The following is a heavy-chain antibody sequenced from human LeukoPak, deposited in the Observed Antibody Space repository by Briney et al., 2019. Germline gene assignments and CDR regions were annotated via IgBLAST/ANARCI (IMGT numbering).Heavy chain of an antibody. V-gene: IGHV4-34*01. Sequence: GSLRLSCVGSGFIFSSYSMNWVRQAPGKGLEWIGEINHSGSTNYNPSLKSRVTISVDTSKNQFSLKLSSVTTADTAVYYCARGQENFWSGSTYVFDYWGQGTLVTVSS. J-gene: IGHJ4*02. D-gene: IGHD3-3*01. CDR3: ARGQENFWSGSTYVFDY. CDR2: INHSGST. CDR1: GFIFSSYS.